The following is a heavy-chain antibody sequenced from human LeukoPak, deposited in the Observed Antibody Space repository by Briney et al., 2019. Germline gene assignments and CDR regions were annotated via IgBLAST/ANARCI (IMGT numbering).Heavy chain of an antibody. CDR1: GLTFSTYS. D-gene: IGHD6-19*01. CDR3: ARDPIAVAGTRFFDH. Sequence: GRSLRLSCAASGLTFSTYSMHWVRQAPGKGLEWVAVVSYDGGTKYYADSVKGRFTISRDNSKNTMYVQMNSLRAEDTAVYYCARDPIAVAGTRFFDHRGQGTLVSVSS. V-gene: IGHV3-30*04. J-gene: IGHJ4*02. CDR2: VSYDGGTK.